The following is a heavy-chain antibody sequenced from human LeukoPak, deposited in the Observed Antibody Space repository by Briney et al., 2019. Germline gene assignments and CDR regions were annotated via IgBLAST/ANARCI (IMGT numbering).Heavy chain of an antibody. D-gene: IGHD2-21*01. CDR3: ARQDSRVLDY. V-gene: IGHV4-39*01. CDR1: GGSISSSSYY. CDR2: IYYTGST. Sequence: SETLSLTCTVSGGSISSSSYYWGWIRQPPGKGLEWIGTIYYTGSTYYNPSLKSRVTVSVDTSENQSSLKLSSVTAADTAVYYCARQDSRVLDYWGQGTLVTVSS. J-gene: IGHJ4*02.